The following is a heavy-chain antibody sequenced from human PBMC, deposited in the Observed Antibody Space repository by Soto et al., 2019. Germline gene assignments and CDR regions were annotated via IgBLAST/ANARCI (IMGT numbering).Heavy chain of an antibody. CDR2: IYYSGST. CDR1: GGSISSYY. CDR3: ARALGWPMNYYGMDV. Sequence: QVQLQESGPGLVKPSETLSLTCTVSGGSISSYYWSWIRQPPEKGLEWIGYIYYSGSTNYNPSLKSRVTISVDTSKNQFSLKLSSVTAADTAVYYCARALGWPMNYYGMDVWGQGTTVTVSS. D-gene: IGHD6-19*01. J-gene: IGHJ6*02. V-gene: IGHV4-59*01.